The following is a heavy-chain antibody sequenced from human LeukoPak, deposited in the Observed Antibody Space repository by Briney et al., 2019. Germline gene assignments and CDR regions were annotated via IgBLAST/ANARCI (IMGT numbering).Heavy chain of an antibody. D-gene: IGHD5-18*01. CDR1: GFTFSSYG. CDR2: ISGSGGST. J-gene: IGHJ4*02. V-gene: IGHV3-23*01. CDR3: ASGYSYGWVDYFDY. Sequence: GGSLRLSCAASGFTFSSYGMSWVRHAPGKGLEWVSAISGSGGSTYYADSVKGRFTISRDNSKNTLYLQMNSLRAEDTAVYYCASGYSYGWVDYFDYWGQGTLVTVSS.